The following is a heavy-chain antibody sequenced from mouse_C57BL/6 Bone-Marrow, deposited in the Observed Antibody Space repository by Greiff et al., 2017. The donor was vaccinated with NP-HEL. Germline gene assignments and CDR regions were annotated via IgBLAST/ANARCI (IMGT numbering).Heavy chain of an antibody. D-gene: IGHD3-2*02. J-gene: IGHJ1*03. Sequence: QVQLQQSGAELAKPGPSVKLSCKASGYTFTSYWMHWVKQRPGQGLEWIGYINPSRGYTKYTQKFKDKATLTADKSSSTAYMQLSSLTYEDSAVYYCASHSSGYVRYFDVWGTGTTVTVSS. CDR2: INPSRGYT. CDR1: GYTFTSYW. CDR3: ASHSSGYVRYFDV. V-gene: IGHV1-7*01.